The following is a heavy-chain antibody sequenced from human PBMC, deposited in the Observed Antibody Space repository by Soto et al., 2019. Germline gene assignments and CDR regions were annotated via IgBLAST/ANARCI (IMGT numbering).Heavy chain of an antibody. V-gene: IGHV4-31*03. CDR3: ARDRGWSSGSSPGGFDY. D-gene: IGHD1-26*01. CDR2: IYYSGST. CDR1: GGSISRGGYY. J-gene: IGHJ4*02. Sequence: QVQLQESGPGLVKPSQTLSLTCTVSGGSISRGGYYWSWIRQHPGKGLEWIGYIYYSGSTYYNPSLKRRVTISVDTSKNQFSLKLSSVTAADTAVYYCARDRGWSSGSSPGGFDYWGQGTLVTVSS.